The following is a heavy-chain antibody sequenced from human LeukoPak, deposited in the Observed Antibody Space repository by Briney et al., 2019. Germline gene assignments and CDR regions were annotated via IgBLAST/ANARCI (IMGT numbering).Heavy chain of an antibody. Sequence: SETLSLTCTVSGGSISSYYRSWIRQPPGKGLEWIGYIYYSGNTYYNASLKSQVSISIDTSKNQFSLRLTSVTAADTAVYYCARQTGSGLFILPGGQGTLVTVSS. D-gene: IGHD3/OR15-3a*01. J-gene: IGHJ4*02. CDR1: GGSISSYY. CDR3: ARQTGSGLFILP. CDR2: IYYSGNT. V-gene: IGHV4-59*04.